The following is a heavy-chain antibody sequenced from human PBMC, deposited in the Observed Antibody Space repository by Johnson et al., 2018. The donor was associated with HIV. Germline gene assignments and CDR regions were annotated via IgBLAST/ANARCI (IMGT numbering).Heavy chain of an antibody. J-gene: IGHJ3*02. CDR1: GFTFSDYY. V-gene: IGHV3-11*04. CDR2: ISSSGRTI. D-gene: IGHD3-9*01. CDR3: AREEGTDILTRGDAFDI. Sequence: QVQLVESGGGLVQPGRSLRLSCAASGFTFSDYYMTWIRQAPGKGLESISYISSSGRTIYYADSVKGRFTMSRDNAKKSLYLQMNSLRAEDTAVYYCAREEGTDILTRGDAFDIWGQGTMATVSS.